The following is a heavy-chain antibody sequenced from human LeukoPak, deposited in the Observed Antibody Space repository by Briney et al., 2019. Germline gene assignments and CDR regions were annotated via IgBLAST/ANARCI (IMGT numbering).Heavy chain of an antibody. Sequence: GASVKVSCKASGYTSTGYYMHWVRQAPGQGLEWMGWINPNSGGTNYAQKFQGRVTMTRDTSISTAYMELSRLRSDDTAVYYCARVDIVAKVADYWGQGTLVTVSS. CDR1: GYTSTGYY. D-gene: IGHD5-12*01. CDR3: ARVDIVAKVADY. J-gene: IGHJ4*02. CDR2: INPNSGGT. V-gene: IGHV1-2*02.